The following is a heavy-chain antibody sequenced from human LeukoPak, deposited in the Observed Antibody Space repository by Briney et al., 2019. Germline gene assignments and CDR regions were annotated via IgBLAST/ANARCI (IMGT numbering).Heavy chain of an antibody. V-gene: IGHV5-51*01. CDR3: ARVYYYDSSGNGWFDP. J-gene: IGHJ5*02. D-gene: IGHD3-22*01. CDR1: GYSFTSYW. CDR2: IYPGDSDT. Sequence: KRGESLKISCKGSGYSFTSYWIGWVRQMPGKGLEWMGIIYPGDSDTRYSPSFQGQVTVSADKSISTAYLQWSSLKASDTAMYYCARVYYYDSSGNGWFDPWGQGTLVTVSS.